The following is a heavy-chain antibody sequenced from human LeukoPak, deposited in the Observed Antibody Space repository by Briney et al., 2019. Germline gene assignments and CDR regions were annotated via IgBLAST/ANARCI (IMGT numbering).Heavy chain of an antibody. J-gene: IGHJ4*02. CDR2: IYYSGST. CDR1: GGSISSSSYY. D-gene: IGHD3-10*01. CDR3: ARDLVVGGWFGERTFDY. V-gene: IGHV4-39*06. Sequence: PSETLSLTCTVSGGSISSSSYYWGWIRQPPGKGLEWIGSIYYSGSTYYNPSLKSRVTISVDTSKNQFTLKLSSVTAADTAVYYCARDLVVGGWFGERTFDYWGQGTLVTVSS.